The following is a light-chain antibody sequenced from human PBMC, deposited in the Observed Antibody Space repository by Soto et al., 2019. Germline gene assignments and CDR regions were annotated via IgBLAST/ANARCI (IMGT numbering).Light chain of an antibody. CDR2: WAS. CDR1: QSVLYSSNNKNY. J-gene: IGKJ4*01. V-gene: IGKV4-1*01. CDR3: QQYYSSLVT. Sequence: DIVMTQSPDSLAVSLGDRATINCKSSQSVLYSSNNKNYLAWYQQKPGQPPKLLIYWASTRESGVPDRFSGRGSGTDFSLTISSLQAEDVAVYYCQQYYSSLVTFGGGTKVEIK.